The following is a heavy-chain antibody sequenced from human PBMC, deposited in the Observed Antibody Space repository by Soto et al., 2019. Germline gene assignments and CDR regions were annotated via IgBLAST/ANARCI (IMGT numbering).Heavy chain of an antibody. Sequence: GGSLRLSCAASGFTFSSYSMNWVRQAPGKGLEWVSSISSSSSYIYYADSVKGRFTISRDSSKNTLFLQMNSLRPEDTAVYYCAREQLAPSGYYYGLDVWGQGTTVTVSS. CDR3: AREQLAPSGYYYGLDV. J-gene: IGHJ6*02. CDR2: ISSSSSYI. D-gene: IGHD6-6*01. V-gene: IGHV3-21*01. CDR1: GFTFSSYS.